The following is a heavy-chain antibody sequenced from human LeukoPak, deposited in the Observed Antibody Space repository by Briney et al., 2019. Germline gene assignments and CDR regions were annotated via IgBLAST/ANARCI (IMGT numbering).Heavy chain of an antibody. Sequence: NPSETLSLTCTVSGGSISSYYWSWIRQPPGKGLEWIGYIYYSGSTNYNPSLKSRVTISLDTSKNQFSLKLRSVTAADTAVYYCARLQDSDTAYVDCWGQGTLVTVSS. CDR1: GGSISSYY. V-gene: IGHV4-59*01. CDR2: IYYSGST. CDR3: ARLQDSDTAYVDC. J-gene: IGHJ4*02. D-gene: IGHD2-15*01.